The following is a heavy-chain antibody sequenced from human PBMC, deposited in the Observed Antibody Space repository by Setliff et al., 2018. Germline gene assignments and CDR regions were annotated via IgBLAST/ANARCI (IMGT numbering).Heavy chain of an antibody. J-gene: IGHJ5*02. CDR3: ARERTIFGILVISGWFDP. D-gene: IGHD3-3*01. Sequence: SETLSLTCNVSGVSISSYYWSWIRQPAGKELEWIGRVSASGSTTYNPSLKSRVTMSVDTSRNQISLNLTSVTAADTAMYYCARERTIFGILVISGWFDPWGQGTVVTVSS. CDR1: GVSISSYY. CDR2: VSASGST. V-gene: IGHV4-4*07.